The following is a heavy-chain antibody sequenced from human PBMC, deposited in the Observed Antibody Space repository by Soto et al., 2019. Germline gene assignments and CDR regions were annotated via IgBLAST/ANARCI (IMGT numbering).Heavy chain of an antibody. Sequence: RGESLKISCKASGYSFTDHWIAWVRRMPGKGLECMGIIYPGDSDTRYSPSFRGQVTISADKSISTAYLQWSSLKASDTAMYYCARAIPLTRAGMDVWGKGTTVTVSS. CDR3: ARAIPLTRAGMDV. D-gene: IGHD2-21*01. J-gene: IGHJ6*03. CDR1: GYSFTDHW. CDR2: IYPGDSDT. V-gene: IGHV5-51*01.